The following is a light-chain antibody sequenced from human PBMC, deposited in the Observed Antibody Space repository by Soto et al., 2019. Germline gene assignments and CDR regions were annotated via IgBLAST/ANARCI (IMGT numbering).Light chain of an antibody. CDR2: GAS. CDR1: QSVSSNY. V-gene: IGKV3-20*01. Sequence: EIVLAQSPGTLSLSLGERATLSCRASQSVSSNYLAWYQQKPGQAPRLLIYGASSRATGIPDRFSGSGTGTDFTLTISRLEPEDCAVYYCQQYGSSPRTFGQGTKVEIK. CDR3: QQYGSSPRT. J-gene: IGKJ1*01.